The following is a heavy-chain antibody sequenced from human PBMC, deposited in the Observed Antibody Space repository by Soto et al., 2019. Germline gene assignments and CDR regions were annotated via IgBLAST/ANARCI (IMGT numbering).Heavy chain of an antibody. V-gene: IGHV3-23*01. CDR1: GFTFSSYA. CDR3: AKDWGYCSSTSCYAADEYFQH. CDR2: ISGSGGST. Sequence: GGSLRLSCAASGFTFSSYAMSWVRQAPGKGLEWVSAISGSGGSTYYADSVKGRFTISRDNSKNTLYLQMNSLRAEDTAVYYCAKDWGYCSSTSCYAADEYFQHWGQGTLVTVSS. D-gene: IGHD2-2*01. J-gene: IGHJ1*01.